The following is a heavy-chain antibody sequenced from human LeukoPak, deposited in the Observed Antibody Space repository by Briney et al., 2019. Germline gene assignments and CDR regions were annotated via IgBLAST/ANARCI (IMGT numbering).Heavy chain of an antibody. V-gene: IGHV1-2*02. CDR3: ARLVVPAAMSFDY. J-gene: IGHJ4*02. CDR2: INPNSGGT. Sequence: ASVKVSCKASGYTFTGYYMHWVRQAPGQGLEWMGWINPNSGGTNYAQKFQGRVTMTRDTSISTAYMELSRLRSGDTAVYYCARLVVPAAMSFDYWGQGTLVTVSS. D-gene: IGHD2-2*01. CDR1: GYTFTGYY.